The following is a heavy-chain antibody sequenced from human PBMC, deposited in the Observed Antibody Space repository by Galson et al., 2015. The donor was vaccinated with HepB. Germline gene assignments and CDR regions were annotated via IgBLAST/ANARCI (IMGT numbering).Heavy chain of an antibody. D-gene: IGHD5-18*01. V-gene: IGHV4-59*01. J-gene: IGHJ5*02. Sequence: ETLSLTCTVSGGSISSYYWSWIRQPPGKGLEWIGYIYYSGSTNYNPSLKSRVTISVDTSKNQFSLKLSSVTAADTAVYYCARAPSGYSYGYEWTGWFDPWGQGTLVTVSS. CDR1: GGSISSYY. CDR3: ARAPSGYSYGYEWTGWFDP. CDR2: IYYSGST.